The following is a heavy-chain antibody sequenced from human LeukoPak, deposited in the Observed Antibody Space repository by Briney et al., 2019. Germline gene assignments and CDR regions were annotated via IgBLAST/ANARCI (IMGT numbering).Heavy chain of an antibody. D-gene: IGHD5-12*01. CDR2: ISGTGGST. J-gene: IGHJ4*02. V-gene: IGHV3-23*01. CDR3: AKAPRSYNGYHFEYFDY. CDR1: GFTFNNCA. Sequence: QPGGALRLSCAGSGFTFNNCARSWVRQAPGKGLECVSVISGTGGSTYYADSVKGRFTISRDNSKNTLYLQMNSLRAEDTAVYYCAKAPRSYNGYHFEYFDYWGQGTLVTVS.